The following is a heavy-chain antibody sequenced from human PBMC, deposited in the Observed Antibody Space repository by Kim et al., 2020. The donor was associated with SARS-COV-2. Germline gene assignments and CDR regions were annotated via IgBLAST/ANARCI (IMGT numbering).Heavy chain of an antibody. D-gene: IGHD3-10*01. J-gene: IGHJ5*02. CDR2: ISYDGSNK. Sequence: GGSLRLSCAASGFTFSSYAMHWVRQAPGKGLEWVAVISYDGSNKYYADSMKGRFTISRDNSKNTLYLQMNSLRAEDTAVYYCARSGAGSYFDWFDPWGQGELVTVSS. CDR3: ARSGAGSYFDWFDP. CDR1: GFTFSSYA. V-gene: IGHV3-30-3*01.